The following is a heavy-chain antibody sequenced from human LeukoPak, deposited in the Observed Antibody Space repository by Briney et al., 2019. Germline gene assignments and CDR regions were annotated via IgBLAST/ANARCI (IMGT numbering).Heavy chain of an antibody. CDR3: TTATIYDFWNGYFKTFDY. J-gene: IGHJ4*02. Sequence: PGGSLRLSCAASGFIFPNAWMNWVRQAPGKGLEWVGHIKTKTDGGTTDYAAPVKGRFTISRDDSKNTLYLQMNSLKTEDTAVYFCTTATIYDFWNGYFKTFDYWGRGTLVTVSS. V-gene: IGHV3-15*07. D-gene: IGHD3-3*01. CDR2: IKTKTDGGTT. CDR1: GFIFPNAW.